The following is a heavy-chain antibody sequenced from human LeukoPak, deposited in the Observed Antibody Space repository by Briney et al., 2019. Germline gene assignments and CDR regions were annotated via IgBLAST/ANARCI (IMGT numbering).Heavy chain of an antibody. V-gene: IGHV3-49*04. CDR1: GFTFGDYA. CDR3: TREIEERFDP. J-gene: IGHJ5*02. Sequence: GGSLRLSCTASGFTFGDYAMSWVRQAPGKGLEWVGFIRSKAYGGTTEYAASVKGRLTISRDDSKSIAYLQMNSLKTEDTAVYYCTREIEERFDPWGQGTLVTVSS. D-gene: IGHD1-26*01. CDR2: IRSKAYGGTT.